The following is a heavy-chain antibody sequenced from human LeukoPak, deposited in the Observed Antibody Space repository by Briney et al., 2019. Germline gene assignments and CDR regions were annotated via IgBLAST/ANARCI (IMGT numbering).Heavy chain of an antibody. CDR3: ARVRAYYYGMDV. CDR2: MNPNSGNT. V-gene: IGHV1-8*01. J-gene: IGHJ6*02. Sequence: AASVKVSCKASGYTFTSYDINWVRQATGQGLEWMGWMNPNSGNTGYAQKFQGRVTMTRNTSISTAYVELSSLRSEDTAVYYCARVRAYYYGMDVWGQGTTVTVSS. CDR1: GYTFTSYD.